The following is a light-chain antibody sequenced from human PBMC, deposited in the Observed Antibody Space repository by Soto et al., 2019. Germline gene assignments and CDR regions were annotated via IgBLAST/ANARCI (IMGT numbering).Light chain of an antibody. J-gene: IGKJ5*01. CDR3: QQLNSYPRD. CDR1: QGISSY. Sequence: DIQLTQSPSFLSASVGDRVTITCRASQGISSYLAWYQQKPGKAPKLLIYAASTLQSGVPSRFSGSGSGTEFTLTISSLQPEDFATYYCQQLNSYPRDFGQGTRLEN. CDR2: AAS. V-gene: IGKV1-9*01.